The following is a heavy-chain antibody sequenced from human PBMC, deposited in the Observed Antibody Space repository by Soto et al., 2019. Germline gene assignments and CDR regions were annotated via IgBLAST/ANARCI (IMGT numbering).Heavy chain of an antibody. CDR3: ARHVLYYDSSGYPQTLYGMDV. J-gene: IGHJ6*02. CDR1: GYSFTSYW. V-gene: IGHV5-10-1*01. CDR2: IDPSDSYT. Sequence: PGVSLKISCKGSGYSFTSYWISWVRQMPGKGLEWMGRIDPSDSYTNYSPSFQGHVTISADKSISTAYLQWSSLKASDTAMYYCARHVLYYDSSGYPQTLYGMDVWGQGTTVTVSS. D-gene: IGHD3-22*01.